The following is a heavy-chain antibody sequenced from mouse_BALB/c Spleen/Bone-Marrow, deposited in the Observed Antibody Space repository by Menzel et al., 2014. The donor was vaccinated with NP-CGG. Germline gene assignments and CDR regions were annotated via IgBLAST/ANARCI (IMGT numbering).Heavy chain of an antibody. CDR1: GYTFTDYA. J-gene: IGHJ4*01. CDR2: ISTYYGDA. V-gene: IGHV1S137*01. D-gene: IGHD3-2*01. CDR3: ARRADSSGYVDAMDY. Sequence: QVQLQQPGAELVRPGVSVKISCKGSGYTFTDYAMHWVKQSHAKSLEWIRVISTYYGDASYNQKFKGKAAMTVDKSSSTAYMELARLTSEDSAIYYCARRADSSGYVDAMDYWGQGTSVTVSS.